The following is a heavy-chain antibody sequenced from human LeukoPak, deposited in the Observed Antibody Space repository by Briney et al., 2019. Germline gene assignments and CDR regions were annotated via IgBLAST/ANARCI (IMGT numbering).Heavy chain of an antibody. CDR2: TYYSGST. D-gene: IGHD3-22*01. V-gene: IGHV4-31*03. CDR3: AREAPNSSGYYGVRKSYYFDY. J-gene: IGHJ4*02. Sequence: SQTLSLTCTVSGGSISSGGYYWSWIRQHPGKGLEWIGYTYYSGSTYYNPSLKSRVTISVDTSKNQFSLKLSSVTAADTAVYYCAREAPNSSGYYGVRKSYYFDYWGQGTLVTVSS. CDR1: GGSISSGGYY.